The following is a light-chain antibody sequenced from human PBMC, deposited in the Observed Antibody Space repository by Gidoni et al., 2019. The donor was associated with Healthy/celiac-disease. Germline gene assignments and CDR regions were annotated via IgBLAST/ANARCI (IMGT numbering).Light chain of an antibody. CDR3: SSYTSSSTLV. Sequence: QSALTQPASVSGSPGQPINISCTGTSSDVGGYNYVSWYQQHPGKAPKLMIYEVSNRPSGVSKRFSGSKSGNTASLTISGLQAEDEADYYCSSYTSSSTLVFGGGTKLTVL. J-gene: IGLJ3*02. V-gene: IGLV2-14*01. CDR2: EVS. CDR1: SSDVGGYNY.